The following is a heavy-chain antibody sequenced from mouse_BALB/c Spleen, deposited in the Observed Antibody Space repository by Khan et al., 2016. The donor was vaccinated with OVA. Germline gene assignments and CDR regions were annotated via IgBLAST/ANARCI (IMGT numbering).Heavy chain of an antibody. V-gene: IGHV1-22*01. CDR2: INPNNGGT. CDR1: GYTFTEYT. CDR3: ARPFITTATFFAY. Sequence: VQLQQSGPELVKPGASVKISCKTSGYTFTEYTMHWVKQSHGKSLEWIGGINPNNGGTSYNQKFKGKATLTVNKSSSTAYMELRSLTSEDSVVYYCARPFITTATFFAYWGQGTLVTVSA. J-gene: IGHJ3*01. D-gene: IGHD1-2*01.